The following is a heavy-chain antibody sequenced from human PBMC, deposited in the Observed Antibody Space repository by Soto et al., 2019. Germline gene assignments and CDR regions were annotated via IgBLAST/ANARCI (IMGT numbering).Heavy chain of an antibody. CDR3: AKGNDILTGYYNRNAFDI. Sequence: LRLSCAASGFTFSEYAMSWVRQAPGRGLEWVSAISGSGGSTYYADSVKGRFTISRDNSKNTLYLQMNSLRAEDTAVYYCAKGNDILTGYYNRNAFDIWGQGTMVTVSS. J-gene: IGHJ3*02. CDR1: GFTFSEYA. CDR2: ISGSGGST. V-gene: IGHV3-23*01. D-gene: IGHD3-9*01.